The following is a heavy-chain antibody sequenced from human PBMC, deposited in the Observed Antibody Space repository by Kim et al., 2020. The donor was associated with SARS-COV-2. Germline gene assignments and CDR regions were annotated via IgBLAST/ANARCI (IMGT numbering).Heavy chain of an antibody. V-gene: IGHV6-1*01. J-gene: IGHJ4*02. D-gene: IGHD1-1*01. CDR2: TFYRSKWST. Sequence: SQTLSLTCAISGDSVSSNSATWNWIRQSPSRSLEWLGRTFYRSKWSTDYALSVRSRITINSDASKNQISLQLNSVTPEDTAVYYCARRSSLSGSFDSWGQGTLVTVSS. CDR1: GDSVSSNSAT. CDR3: ARRSSLSGSFDS.